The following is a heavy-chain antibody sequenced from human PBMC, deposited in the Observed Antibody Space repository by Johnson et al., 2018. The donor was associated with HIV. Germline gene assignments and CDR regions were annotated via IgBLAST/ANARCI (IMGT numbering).Heavy chain of an antibody. Sequence: VQLVQSGGGVLRPGGSLRLSCEGFGFMFDDHGLSWIRQAPGKGLEWVSGFKWNGGATGYADSVKGRCTISRDNDRNSLYLQMNNLRVEDTALYYCVRRDSGSLSFDIWGQGTMVSVSS. D-gene: IGHD1-26*01. CDR1: GFMFDDHG. CDR3: VRRDSGSLSFDI. CDR2: FKWNGGAT. V-gene: IGHV3-20*04. J-gene: IGHJ3*02.